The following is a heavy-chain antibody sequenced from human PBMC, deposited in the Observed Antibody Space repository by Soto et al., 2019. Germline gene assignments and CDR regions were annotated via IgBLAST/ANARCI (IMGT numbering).Heavy chain of an antibody. CDR2: IYYSGST. V-gene: IGHV4-4*02. J-gene: IGHJ6*02. D-gene: IGHD6-19*01. CDR3: ARSGIALAGGWGV. CDR1: GGSISSSNW. Sequence: SGTLSLTCAVSGGSISSSNWWSWVRQPPGKGLEWIGYIYYSGSTNYNPSLKSRVTISVDTSKNQFSLKLSSVTAADTAVYYCARSGIALAGGWGVWGQGTAVTVSS.